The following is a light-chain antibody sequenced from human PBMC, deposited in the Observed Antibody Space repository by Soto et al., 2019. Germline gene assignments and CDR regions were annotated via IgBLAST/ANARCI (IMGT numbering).Light chain of an antibody. CDR2: GAS. CDR1: QSVSNNY. J-gene: IGKJ1*01. CDR3: QQYGSSGT. V-gene: IGKV3-20*01. Sequence: EIVWTQSPVTLSLSQGERATLSCRASQSVSNNYLAWYQQKPGQAPRLLIYGASNRATGIPDRFSGSGSGTDFTLTISRLEPEDFAVYYCQQYGSSGTFGQGTKVDIK.